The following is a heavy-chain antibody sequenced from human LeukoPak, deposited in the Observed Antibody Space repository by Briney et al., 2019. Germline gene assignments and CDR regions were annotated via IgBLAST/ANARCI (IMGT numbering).Heavy chain of an antibody. Sequence: SETPSLTCTVSGGSISGYYWGWIRQPPGKGLEWVGYIYYSGTSNYNRSLRSRVTISVDTSKNQFSLKLSSVTAADTAVYYCARWSDDYGDYGFDYWGQGTLVTVSS. CDR3: ARWSDDYGDYGFDY. V-gene: IGHV4-59*08. D-gene: IGHD4-17*01. CDR1: GGSISGYY. CDR2: IYYSGTS. J-gene: IGHJ4*02.